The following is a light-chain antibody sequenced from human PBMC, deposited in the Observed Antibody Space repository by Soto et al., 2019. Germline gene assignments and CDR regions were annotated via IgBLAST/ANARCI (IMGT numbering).Light chain of an antibody. CDR3: TSTSTKYFVIL. J-gene: IGLJ2*01. Sequence: QSVLTQPPSVSGSPGQSVTISCTGTSSDIGHADSVSWYQQSPGTAPKLMIYEVNNRPSGVPDRFSGSKSGNTASLTISGLQPEDEADYYCTSTSTKYFVILFGGETKVTVL. V-gene: IGLV2-18*02. CDR1: SSDIGHADS. CDR2: EVN.